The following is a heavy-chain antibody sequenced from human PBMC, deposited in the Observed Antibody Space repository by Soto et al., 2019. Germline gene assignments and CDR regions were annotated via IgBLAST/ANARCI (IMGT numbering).Heavy chain of an antibody. CDR1: GFTFTSCA. J-gene: IGHJ4*02. D-gene: IGHD1-26*01. CDR2: ITNSGSTT. Sequence: PGGSLRLSCAASGFTFTSCAMSWVRQAPGKGLEWVSGITNSGSTTYYADSVKGRFTISRDNSNNILRLQMNSLAAEDTAVYFCAKDRSGSRPYYFDHWGQGVLVTVSS. CDR3: AKDRSGSRPYYFDH. V-gene: IGHV3-23*01.